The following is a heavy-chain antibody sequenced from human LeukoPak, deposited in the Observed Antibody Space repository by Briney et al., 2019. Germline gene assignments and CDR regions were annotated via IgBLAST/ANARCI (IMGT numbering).Heavy chain of an antibody. CDR3: ARTSHESVLYWSDP. Sequence: SVKVSCEASGYTFTTYGIGWVRQAPGQGFEWMGWISGYNGNTNYAQKFQGRVTMTTDTSTSTAYMELRSLRSDDTAVYYCARTSHESVLYWSDPWGQGTLVNVSS. V-gene: IGHV1-18*01. J-gene: IGHJ5*02. CDR1: GYTFTTYG. D-gene: IGHD3-16*01. CDR2: ISGYNGNT.